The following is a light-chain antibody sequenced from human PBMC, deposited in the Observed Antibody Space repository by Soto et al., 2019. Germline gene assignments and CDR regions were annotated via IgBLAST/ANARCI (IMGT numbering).Light chain of an antibody. V-gene: IGLV2-14*01. CDR3: ASFRSGTILV. J-gene: IGLJ6*01. CDR2: EVN. Sequence: QSALTQPASVSGSPGQSVTISCTGPRSDIGDSNFISWYQHSPGKAPRLLIYEVNNRPSGVSRRFSGSKAGNTASLTISGLREDDEADYFCASFRSGTILVFGSGTKLTVL. CDR1: RSDIGDSNF.